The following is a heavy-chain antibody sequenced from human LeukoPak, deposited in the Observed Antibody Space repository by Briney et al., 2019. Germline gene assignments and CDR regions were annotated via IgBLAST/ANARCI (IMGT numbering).Heavy chain of an antibody. CDR2: IYPGDSDT. D-gene: IGHD6-13*01. CDR3: AKVAAAAGTLFWFDP. V-gene: IGHV5-51*01. Sequence: KDGGSLKISCKGSGYSFTSYWIGWVRQMPGKGLEWMGIIYPGDSDTKYSPSFEGQIAISADKSISTAYLQWSSLKASDTAMYYCAKVAAAAGTLFWFDPWGQGTLVTVSS. J-gene: IGHJ5*02. CDR1: GYSFTSYW.